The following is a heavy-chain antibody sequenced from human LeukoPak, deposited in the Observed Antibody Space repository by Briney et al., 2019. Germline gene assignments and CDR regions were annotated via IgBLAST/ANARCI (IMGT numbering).Heavy chain of an antibody. Sequence: GGSLRVSCAASGFTFSGSGMSWVRQAPGKGLEWISSSGDSDGSTYYADSLKGRFTISRDNSKNPLYLQMNNLGAEDTAVYYCAKGGCRGTCNPLAYWGQGALVTVSP. V-gene: IGHV3-23*01. D-gene: IGHD2-15*01. CDR3: AKGGCRGTCNPLAY. J-gene: IGHJ4*02. CDR2: SGDSDGST. CDR1: GFTFSGSG.